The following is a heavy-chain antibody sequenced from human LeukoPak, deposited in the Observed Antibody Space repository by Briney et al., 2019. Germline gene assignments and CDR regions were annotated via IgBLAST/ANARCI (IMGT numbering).Heavy chain of an antibody. Sequence: SETLSLTCTGYSGSISAYYWSWIRQPPGKGLEWIGYTYYSGSTNYNPSLKSRVTISVDTSKNQFSLKLSSVTAADTAVYYCARHENVLGYCSGGSCYDDAFDIWGQGTMVTVSS. D-gene: IGHD2-15*01. CDR2: TYYSGST. J-gene: IGHJ3*02. CDR1: SGSISAYY. CDR3: ARHENVLGYCSGGSCYDDAFDI. V-gene: IGHV4-59*08.